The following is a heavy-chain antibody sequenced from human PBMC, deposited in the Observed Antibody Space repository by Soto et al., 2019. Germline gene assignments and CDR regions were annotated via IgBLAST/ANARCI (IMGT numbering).Heavy chain of an antibody. CDR1: GFSLSTSGVG. CDR3: VHRGPLLRQFDY. V-gene: IGHV2-5*02. J-gene: IGHJ4*02. CDR2: IYWDDDK. D-gene: IGHD2-15*01. Sequence: QITLKESGPTLVKPTQTLTLTCTFSGFSLSTSGVGVGWIRQPPGKALEWLALIYWDDDKRYSPSLKSRLTITKDTSKNQVVLTMTNMDPVDTATYYCVHRGPLLRQFDYWGQGTLVTVSS.